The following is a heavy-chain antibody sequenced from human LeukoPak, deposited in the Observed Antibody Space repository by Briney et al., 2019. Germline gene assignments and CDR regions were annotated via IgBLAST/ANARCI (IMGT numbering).Heavy chain of an antibody. Sequence: ASVKVSCKASGYIFTDYYMHWVRQAPGQELGWMGRINPNGGGTNYAQKFQGRVTMTRDTSISTAYTELSSLRAEDTAVYYCARDLRRIAAYYFDYWGQGTLVTVSS. CDR1: GYIFTDYY. J-gene: IGHJ4*02. V-gene: IGHV1/OR15-1*02. D-gene: IGHD6-25*01. CDR2: INPNGGGT. CDR3: ARDLRRIAAYYFDY.